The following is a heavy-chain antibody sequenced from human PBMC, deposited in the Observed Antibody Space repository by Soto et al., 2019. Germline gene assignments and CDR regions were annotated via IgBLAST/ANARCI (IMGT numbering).Heavy chain of an antibody. V-gene: IGHV3-15*07. CDR3: TTDALPGELYSDFQY. Sequence: EVQLVESGGGSVKPGEFLRLSCAASGFTFSNAWMNWVRQAPGKGLEWVGRVKTKTDGGSTDYAAPVKGRFTISRDDSKHTLYLQMNSLKTEDTAVYYSTTDALPGELYSDFQYWGQGTLVTVSS. J-gene: IGHJ1*01. CDR1: GFTFSNAW. CDR2: VKTKTDGGST. D-gene: IGHD3-10*01.